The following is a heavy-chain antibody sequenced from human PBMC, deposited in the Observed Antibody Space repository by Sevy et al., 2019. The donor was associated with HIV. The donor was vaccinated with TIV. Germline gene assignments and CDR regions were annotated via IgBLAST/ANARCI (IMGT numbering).Heavy chain of an antibody. Sequence: GGSLRLSCAASGFTFSNYAMSWVRQAPGKGLEWVSSIRISGGNTYYADSVKGRFTISRDNSKNTLYLQMNSLRDEDTAVYYCAKEWTQLGDGYGEVDYWGQGSLVTVSS. D-gene: IGHD2-21*02. CDR3: AKEWTQLGDGYGEVDY. CDR1: GFTFSNYA. V-gene: IGHV3-23*01. CDR2: IRISGGNT. J-gene: IGHJ4*02.